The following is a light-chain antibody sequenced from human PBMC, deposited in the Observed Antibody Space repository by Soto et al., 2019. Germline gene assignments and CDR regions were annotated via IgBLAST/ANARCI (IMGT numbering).Light chain of an antibody. V-gene: IGKV3-15*01. CDR2: GAS. CDR1: QSVSSS. CDR3: QQYNNWPPWT. Sequence: EILMTQCPATLSVSPGERATLSCRASQSVSSSLAWYQQKPGQAPRLLIYGASTRATGIPARFSGSGSGTEFTLTISSLQSEDFAVYYCQQYNNWPPWTFGQGTKVDIK. J-gene: IGKJ1*01.